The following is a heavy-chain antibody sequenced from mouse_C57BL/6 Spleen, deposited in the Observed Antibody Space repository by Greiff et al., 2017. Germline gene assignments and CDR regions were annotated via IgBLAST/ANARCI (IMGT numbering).Heavy chain of an antibody. Sequence: VQLQQPGAELVKPGASVKLSCKASGYTFTSYWMHWVKQRPGRGLEWIGRIDPNSGGTKYNEKFKSKATLTVYKTSSTAYMQLRSLTAEDSAVYYCARSGGSSYPYAMDSCGQGTSVTVSA. V-gene: IGHV1-72*01. D-gene: IGHD1-1*01. CDR1: GYTFTSYW. CDR3: ARSGGSSYPYAMDS. J-gene: IGHJ4*01. CDR2: IDPNSGGT.